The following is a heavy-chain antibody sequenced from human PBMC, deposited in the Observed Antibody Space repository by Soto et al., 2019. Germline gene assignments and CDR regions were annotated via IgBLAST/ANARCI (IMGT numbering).Heavy chain of an antibody. D-gene: IGHD3-22*01. CDR2: INPSGGST. V-gene: IGHV1-46*01. CDR3: ARGSTYYDSSEGYFDY. J-gene: IGHJ4*02. CDR1: GYTFTSYY. Sequence: ASVKVSCKASGYTFTSYYMHWVRQAPGQGLEWMGIINPSGGSTSYAQKFQGRVTMTRDTSTSTVYMELSSLRSEDTAVYYCARGSTYYDSSEGYFDYWGQGTLVTVSS.